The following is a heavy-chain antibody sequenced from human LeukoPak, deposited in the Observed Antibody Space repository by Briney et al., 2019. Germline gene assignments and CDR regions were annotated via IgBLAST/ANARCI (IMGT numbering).Heavy chain of an antibody. Sequence: GGSLRLSCAASGFTFSSYEMSWVRQAPGKGLEWVSYISSSVGTVKYADSVKGRFTISRDNAKNSLYLQMNSLRAEDTAVYYCAGDLPRWGQGTLVTVSS. CDR2: ISSSVGTV. CDR3: AGDLPR. CDR1: GFTFSSYE. J-gene: IGHJ4*02. V-gene: IGHV3-48*03.